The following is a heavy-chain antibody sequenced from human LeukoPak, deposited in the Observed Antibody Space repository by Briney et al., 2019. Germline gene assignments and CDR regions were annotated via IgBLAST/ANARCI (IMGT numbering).Heavy chain of an antibody. V-gene: IGHV3-11*01. D-gene: IGHD3-3*01. Sequence: GGSLRLSCAASGFTFSDYYMSWIRQAPGKGLEWVSYISSSGSTIYYADSVKGRFTISRDNAKKSLYLQMNSLRAEDTAVYYCARDPITIFGVAIQGAFDIWGQGTMVTVSS. CDR2: ISSSGSTI. CDR1: GFTFSDYY. J-gene: IGHJ3*02. CDR3: ARDPITIFGVAIQGAFDI.